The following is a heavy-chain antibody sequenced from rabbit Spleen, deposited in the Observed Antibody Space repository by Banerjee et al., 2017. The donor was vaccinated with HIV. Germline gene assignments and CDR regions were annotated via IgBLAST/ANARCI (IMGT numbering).Heavy chain of an antibody. Sequence: QEQLVESGGDLVRPGASLTLTCTASGFSFSSGGYIYWVRQAPGKGLEWIGCIYAGSGDYTFYASWATGRFTITRSTSLNTVTLQLNSLTAADTATYFCVRGYDDYGDYTRLDLWGQGTLVTVS. CDR2: IYAGSGDYT. V-gene: IGHV1S45*01. D-gene: IGHD2-1*01. CDR1: GFSFSSGGY. CDR3: VRGYDDYGDYTRLDL. J-gene: IGHJ3*01.